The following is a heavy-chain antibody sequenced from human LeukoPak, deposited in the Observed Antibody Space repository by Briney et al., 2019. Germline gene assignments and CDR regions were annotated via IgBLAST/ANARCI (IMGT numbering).Heavy chain of an antibody. CDR2: INHSGST. CDR3: ARADRPCSGGSRYYYFDY. CDR1: GGSFSGYY. D-gene: IGHD2-15*01. V-gene: IGHV4-34*01. Sequence: SETLSLTCAVYGGSFSGYYWSWIRQPPGKGLEWIGEINHSGSTNYNPSLKSQVTISVETSKNQFSLKLSSVTAADTAVYYCARADRPCSGGSRYYYFDYWGQGTLVTVSS. J-gene: IGHJ4*02.